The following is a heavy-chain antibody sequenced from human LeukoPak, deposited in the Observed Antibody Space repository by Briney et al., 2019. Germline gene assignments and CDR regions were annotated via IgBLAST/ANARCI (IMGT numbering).Heavy chain of an antibody. J-gene: IGHJ3*02. CDR2: ISAYNGNT. CDR1: GYTFTSYG. D-gene: IGHD4-17*01. V-gene: IGHV1-18*01. CDR3: ARMRDDYGDFDAFDI. Sequence: ASVKVSCKASGYTFTSYGISWVRQAPGQGLEWMGWISAYNGNTNYAQKLQGRVTMTTDTSTSTAYMELRSLRSDDTAVYYCARMRDDYGDFDAFDIWGQGTMVTVSS.